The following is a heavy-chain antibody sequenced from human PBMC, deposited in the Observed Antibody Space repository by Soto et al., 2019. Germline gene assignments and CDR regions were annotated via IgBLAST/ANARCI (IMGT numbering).Heavy chain of an antibody. Sequence: QVQLQESGPGLVKPSGTLSLTCAVSGGSITSNAWWSWVRQPPGKGLEWIGERYHSGSTNYNPSLMSRVAISVDESTPPFSLRLRSVTAAYTAIYYCARGIFTTYHGMDVWGQGTTVTVSS. CDR2: RYHSGST. V-gene: IGHV4-4*02. D-gene: IGHD1-1*01. CDR3: ARGIFTTYHGMDV. J-gene: IGHJ6*02. CDR1: GGSITSNAW.